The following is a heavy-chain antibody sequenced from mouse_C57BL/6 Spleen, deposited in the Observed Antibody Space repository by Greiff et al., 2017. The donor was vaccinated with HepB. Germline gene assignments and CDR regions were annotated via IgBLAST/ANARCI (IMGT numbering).Heavy chain of an antibody. D-gene: IGHD2-1*01. V-gene: IGHV3-6*01. CDR3: ARDRPPDYGNWYFDV. CDR2: ISYDGSN. CDR1: GYSITSGYY. J-gene: IGHJ1*03. Sequence: DVKLQESGPGLVKPSQSLSFTCSVTGYSITSGYYWNWIRQFPGNKLEWMGYISYDGSNNYNPSLKNRISITRDTSKNQFFLKLNSVTTEDTATYYCARDRPPDYGNWYFDVWGTGTTVTVSS.